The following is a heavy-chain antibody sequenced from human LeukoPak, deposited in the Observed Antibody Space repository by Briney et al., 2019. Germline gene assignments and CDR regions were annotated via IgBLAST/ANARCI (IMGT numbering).Heavy chain of an antibody. CDR1: GGSINSYY. CDR3: ARGQNWGSYFDY. Sequence: NPSETLSLTCTVSGGSINSYYWSWIRQPPGKGLEWIGYIYYSGSTNYNPSLKSRVTISVDTSKNQFSLKLSSVTAADTAVYYCARGQNWGSYFDYWGQGTLVTVSS. D-gene: IGHD7-27*01. V-gene: IGHV4-59*12. J-gene: IGHJ4*02. CDR2: IYYSGST.